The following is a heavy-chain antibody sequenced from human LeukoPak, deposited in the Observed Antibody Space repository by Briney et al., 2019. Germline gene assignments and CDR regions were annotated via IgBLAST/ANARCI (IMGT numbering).Heavy chain of an antibody. CDR2: IKQDGSEK. Sequence: GGSLRLSCAASGFTFSSYWMSWVRQAPGKGLEWVANIKQDGSEKYYADSVKGRFTISRDNSKNTLYLQMNSLRAEDTAVYYCARAQTTVVTDSLDYWGQGTLVTVSS. CDR3: ARAQTTVVTDSLDY. D-gene: IGHD4-23*01. J-gene: IGHJ4*02. V-gene: IGHV3-7*01. CDR1: GFTFSSYW.